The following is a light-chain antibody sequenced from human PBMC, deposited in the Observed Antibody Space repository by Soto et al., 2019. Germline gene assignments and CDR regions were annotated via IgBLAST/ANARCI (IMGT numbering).Light chain of an antibody. CDR3: QQYRNWPPMYT. CDR2: GAS. V-gene: IGKV3-15*01. Sequence: EGLMTQSPATLSVSPGERVTLSCRASESISTNLAWYQQKPGQAPRLLIYGASTRATGISARFSGSGSGTEFSLRISRLQSEDSAVYFCQQYRNWPPMYTFGQGTKLQIK. J-gene: IGKJ2*01. CDR1: ESISTN.